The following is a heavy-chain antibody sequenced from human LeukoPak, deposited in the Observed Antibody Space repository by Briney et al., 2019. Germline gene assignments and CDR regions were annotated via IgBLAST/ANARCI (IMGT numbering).Heavy chain of an antibody. D-gene: IGHD3-22*01. V-gene: IGHV3-9*01. Sequence: GGSLRLSCAASGFTFNEYAMHWVRQAPGKGLEWVSSISWNSDSIAYADSVKGRFTISRDNAKNSLYLQMNSLRAEDTAVYYCARDNYDSSGPYYFDYWGQGTLVTVSS. J-gene: IGHJ4*02. CDR2: ISWNSDSI. CDR3: ARDNYDSSGPYYFDY. CDR1: GFTFNEYA.